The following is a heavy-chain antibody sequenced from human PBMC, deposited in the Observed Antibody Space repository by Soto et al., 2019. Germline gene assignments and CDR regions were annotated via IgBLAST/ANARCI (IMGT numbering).Heavy chain of an antibody. J-gene: IGHJ5*02. CDR1: GYTFTRYT. CDR3: ARGIATAQLDP. CDR2: INPDNGNT. D-gene: IGHD2-15*01. Sequence: ASVKVSCKASGYTFTRYTMNWVRQATGQRLEWMGWINPDNGNTKSSQKFQDRVIITRDTSASTAYMDLSSLRSEDTAVYYCARGIATAQLDPWGQGTLVTVSS. V-gene: IGHV1-3*01.